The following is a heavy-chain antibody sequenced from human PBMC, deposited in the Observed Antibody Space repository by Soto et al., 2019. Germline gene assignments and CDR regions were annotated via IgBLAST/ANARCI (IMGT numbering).Heavy chain of an antibody. Sequence: SVKVSCKASGGTFSSYAISWVRQAPGQGLEWMGGIIPIFGTANYAQKFQGRVTITADKSTSTAYMELSSLRSEDTAVYYCARGVRKYQRVYYFDYWGQGTLVTVSS. CDR3: ARGVRKYQRVYYFDY. V-gene: IGHV1-69*06. J-gene: IGHJ4*02. CDR2: IIPIFGTA. CDR1: GGTFSSYA. D-gene: IGHD2-2*01.